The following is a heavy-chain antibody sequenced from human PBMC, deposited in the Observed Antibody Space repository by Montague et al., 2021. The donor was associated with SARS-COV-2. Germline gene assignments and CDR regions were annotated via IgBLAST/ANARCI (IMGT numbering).Heavy chain of an antibody. Sequence: SETLSLTCTVSGGPISSSSYNWVWNRQPPGKELDWIGSIYDSGSNYYNLSLKIRVTISTDTTKNQFTLKLSSVTAADTAVYYCARFPTSYSYVSKAGPATPDAFDIWGQGTMVTVSS. V-gene: IGHV4-39*01. CDR1: GGPISSSSYN. J-gene: IGHJ3*02. D-gene: IGHD3-22*01. CDR2: IYDSGSN. CDR3: ARFPTSYSYVSKAGPATPDAFDI.